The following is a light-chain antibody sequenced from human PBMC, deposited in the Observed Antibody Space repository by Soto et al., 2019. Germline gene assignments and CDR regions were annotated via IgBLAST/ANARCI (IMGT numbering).Light chain of an antibody. J-gene: IGKJ1*01. V-gene: IGKV1-5*03. CDR3: QHYNSYGT. CDR2: KAS. CDR1: QSISSW. Sequence: DIQMTQSPSSLCASVGDRVTITCRASQSISSWLAWYQPKPGKAPKLLIYKASSLESGVPSRFSGSGSGTEFTLPIRSLQPDDFATYYCQHYNSYGTFGQGTKVDI.